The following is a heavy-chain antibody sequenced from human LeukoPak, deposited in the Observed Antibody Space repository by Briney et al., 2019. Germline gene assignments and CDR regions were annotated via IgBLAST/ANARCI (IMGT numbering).Heavy chain of an antibody. V-gene: IGHV3-30*02. Sequence: GGSLRLSCAASGFTFSSYGMHWVRQAPGKGLEWVAFIRYDGSNKYYADSVKGRFTISRDNSKNTLYLQMNSLRAEDTAVYYCAKDVTGDIVATIIDYWGQGTLVPVSS. CDR3: AKDVTGDIVATIIDY. J-gene: IGHJ4*02. CDR1: GFTFSSYG. CDR2: IRYDGSNK. D-gene: IGHD5-12*01.